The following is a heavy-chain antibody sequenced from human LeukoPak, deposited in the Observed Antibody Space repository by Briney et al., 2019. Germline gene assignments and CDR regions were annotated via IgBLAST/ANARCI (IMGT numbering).Heavy chain of an antibody. J-gene: IGHJ4*02. D-gene: IGHD2-2*01. CDR2: INPSGGST. V-gene: IGHV1-46*01. CDR3: ARDGANPLGTEYQLLLPYFDY. CDR1: GYTFTSYY. Sequence: ASVKVSCKASGYTFTSYYMHWVRQAPGQGLEWMGIINPSGGSTSYAQKFQGRVTMTRDTSTSTVYMELSSLRSEDTAVYYCARDGANPLGTEYQLLLPYFDYWGQGTLVTVSS.